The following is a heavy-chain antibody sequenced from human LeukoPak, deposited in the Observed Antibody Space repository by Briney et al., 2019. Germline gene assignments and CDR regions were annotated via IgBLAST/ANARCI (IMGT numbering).Heavy chain of an antibody. CDR1: GYTFTSYY. Sequence: ASVKVSCKASGYTFTSYYIHWVRQAPGQGLEWMGIINPSGDSTTYAQKFQGRVTMTRDTSTSTVYMELSSLRSEDTAMYYCAREFAYYYDRSGYYRGNFDYWGQGTLVTVSS. CDR2: INPSGDST. V-gene: IGHV1-46*01. CDR3: AREFAYYYDRSGYYRGNFDY. D-gene: IGHD3-22*01. J-gene: IGHJ4*02.